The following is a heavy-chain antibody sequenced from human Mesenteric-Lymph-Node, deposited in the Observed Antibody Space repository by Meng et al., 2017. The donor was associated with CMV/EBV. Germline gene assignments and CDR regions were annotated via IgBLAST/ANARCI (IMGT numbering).Heavy chain of an antibody. J-gene: IGHJ4*02. CDR2: INSDGSST. CDR3: ARWGYNVGFDN. Sequence: SCSASGFTFRRHWMPWVRQAPGKGLVWVSRINSDGSSTMYADSVKGRFTISRDNAKSTLFLQMNSLRVEDTAVYYCARWGYNVGFDNWGQGTLVTVSS. D-gene: IGHD1-14*01. V-gene: IGHV3-74*03. CDR1: GFTFRRHW.